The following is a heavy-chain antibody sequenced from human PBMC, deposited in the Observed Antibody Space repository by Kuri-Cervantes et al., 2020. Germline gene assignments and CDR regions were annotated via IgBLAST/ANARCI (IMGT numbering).Heavy chain of an antibody. D-gene: IGHD3-10*01. CDR2: IYHSGST. V-gene: IGHV4-34*01. J-gene: IGHJ3*02. CDR3: ARDPTGAIWFRDNDAFDI. Sequence: SETLSLTCAVYGGSFSGYYWSWIRQPPGKGLEWIGSIYHSGSTYYNPSLKSRVTISVDTSKNQFFLKLSSVTAADTAVYYCARDPTGAIWFRDNDAFDIWGQGTMVTVSS. CDR1: GGSFSGYY.